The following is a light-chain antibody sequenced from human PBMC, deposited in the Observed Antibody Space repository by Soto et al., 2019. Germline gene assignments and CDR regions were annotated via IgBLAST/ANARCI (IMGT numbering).Light chain of an antibody. J-gene: IGLJ3*02. CDR3: CSYAGNFIWV. CDR1: TSDVGAYNL. V-gene: IGLV2-11*01. CDR2: DVI. Sequence: HSVLSRPPAVSGSPVHSVTLSCDGITSDVGAYNLVSWYQQHPGEAPKLMIYDVIKRPSGVPYRFSGSKSGNTASLTISGLQADDEADYYCCSYAGNFIWVFGGGTKVTVL.